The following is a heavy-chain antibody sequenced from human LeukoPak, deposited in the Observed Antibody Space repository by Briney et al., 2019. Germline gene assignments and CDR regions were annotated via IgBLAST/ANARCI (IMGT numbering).Heavy chain of an antibody. CDR2: IVGSGDST. J-gene: IGHJ4*02. V-gene: IGHV3-23*01. CDR3: AKGNTGSYYSALDY. CDR1: GFTFGNYA. Sequence: PGGSLRLSCAASGFTFGNYAMNWVRQAPGKGLEWVSSIVGSGDSTIYADSVKGRFTISRDNSKHTLYLQMNSLRAEDTAVYYCAKGNTGSYYSALDYWGQGILVTVSS. D-gene: IGHD1-26*01.